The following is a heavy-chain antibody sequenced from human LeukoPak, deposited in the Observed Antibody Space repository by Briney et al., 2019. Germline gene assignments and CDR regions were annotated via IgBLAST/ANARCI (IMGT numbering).Heavy chain of an antibody. D-gene: IGHD3-22*01. V-gene: IGHV1-8*01. CDR3: ARGNRTYYYDSSGYYSRGYNWFDP. CDR1: GYTFTSYD. CDR2: MNPNSGNT. Sequence: ASVKVSCKASGYTFTSYDINWVRQATGQGLEWTGWMNPNSGNTGYAQKFQGRVTMTRNTSISTAYMELSSLRSEDTAVYYCARGNRTYYYDSSGYYSRGYNWFDPWGQGTLVTVSS. J-gene: IGHJ5*02.